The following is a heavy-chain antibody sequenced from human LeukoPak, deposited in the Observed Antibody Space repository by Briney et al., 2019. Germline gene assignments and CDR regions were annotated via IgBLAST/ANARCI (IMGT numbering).Heavy chain of an antibody. J-gene: IGHJ6*03. Sequence: ASVKVSCKASGYTFTSYDINWVRQATGQGLEWMGWMNPNSGNTGYAQKFQGRVTITRNTSISTAYMELSSLRSEDTAVYYCARGGDFEHYYYYMDVWGKGTTVTVS. CDR1: GYTFTSYD. CDR3: ARGGDFEHYYYYMDV. V-gene: IGHV1-8*03. CDR2: MNPNSGNT. D-gene: IGHD3-10*01.